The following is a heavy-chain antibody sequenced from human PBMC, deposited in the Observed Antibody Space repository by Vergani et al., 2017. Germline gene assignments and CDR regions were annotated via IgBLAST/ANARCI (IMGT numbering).Heavy chain of an antibody. J-gene: IGHJ4*02. CDR2: IYSGGST. CDR3: ARDSWLTY. Sequence: EVQLVESGGGLVKPGGSLRLSCAASGFTFSSYSMNWVRQAPGKGLEWVSVIYSGGSTYYADSVKGRFTISRHNSKNTLYLQMNSLRAEDTAVYYCARDSWLTYWGQGTLVTVSS. V-gene: IGHV3-53*04. D-gene: IGHD3-22*01. CDR1: GFTFSSYS.